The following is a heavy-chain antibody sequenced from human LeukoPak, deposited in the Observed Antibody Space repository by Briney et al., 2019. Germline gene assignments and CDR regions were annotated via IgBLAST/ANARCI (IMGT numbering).Heavy chain of an antibody. CDR1: GGSLSRYY. J-gene: IGHJ4*02. Sequence: ETLSLTCTVSGGSLSRYYWSWIRQPPGKGLEGTGYIYYSGSTNYNPSLKSRLTISVDPSKNQFSLKLSSVTAADTAVYYCARLAAGGSSGDYWGQGTLVTVSS. CDR3: ARLAAGGSSGDY. CDR2: IYYSGST. V-gene: IGHV4-59*01. D-gene: IGHD1-26*01.